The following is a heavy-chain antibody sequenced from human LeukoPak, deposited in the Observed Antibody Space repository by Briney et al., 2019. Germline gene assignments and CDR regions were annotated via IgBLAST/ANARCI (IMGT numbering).Heavy chain of an antibody. Sequence: GGSLRLSCAASGFTFSDYYMSWIRQAPGKGLEWVSYISSSSSYTNYADSVKGRFTISRDNAKNSLYLQMNSLRAEDTAVYYCARLRDPGSSSTYFDYWGQGTLVTVSS. J-gene: IGHJ4*02. CDR1: GFTFSDYY. CDR3: ARLRDPGSSSTYFDY. D-gene: IGHD6-6*01. V-gene: IGHV3-11*06. CDR2: ISSSSSYT.